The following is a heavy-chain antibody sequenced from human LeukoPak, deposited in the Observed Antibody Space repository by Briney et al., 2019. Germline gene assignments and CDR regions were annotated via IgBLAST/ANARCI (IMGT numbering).Heavy chain of an antibody. Sequence: SETLSLTCTVSGGSISSYYWSWIRQPPGKGLEWIGYIYYSGSTNYNPSLKSRVTTSVDTSKNQFSLKLSSVTAADTAVYYCARASCFYYYFDYWGQGTLVTVSS. CDR1: GGSISSYY. D-gene: IGHD2-15*01. CDR2: IYYSGST. V-gene: IGHV4-59*01. CDR3: ARASCFYYYFDY. J-gene: IGHJ4*02.